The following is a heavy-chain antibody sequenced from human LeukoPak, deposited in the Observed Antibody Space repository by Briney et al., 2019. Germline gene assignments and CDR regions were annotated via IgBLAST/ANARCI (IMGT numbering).Heavy chain of an antibody. V-gene: IGHV3-9*01. D-gene: IGHD3-10*01. J-gene: IGHJ4*02. Sequence: GGSLRLSCTASGFTFGDYAMSWFRQAPGKGREWVSGISWNSNSIAYADSVKGRFTISRDNAKNSLYLQMNSLRAEDTALYYCAKRMLRGVGVGAFDYWGQGTLVTVSS. CDR3: AKRMLRGVGVGAFDY. CDR2: ISWNSNSI. CDR1: GFTFGDYA.